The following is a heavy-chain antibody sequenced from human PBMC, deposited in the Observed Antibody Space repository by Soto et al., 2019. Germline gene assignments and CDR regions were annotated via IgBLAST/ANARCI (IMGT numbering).Heavy chain of an antibody. D-gene: IGHD6-13*01. CDR1: GYTFTTYW. Sequence: GESLKISCQGIGYTFTTYWIGWVRQMPGKGLEWMGIIYPGDSDTRYSPSFQGQVSISADKSIITTYLQWSSLKASDTAIYYCARLAAAGFPRYFDYSGQGTLVTVS. CDR3: ARLAAAGFPRYFDY. V-gene: IGHV5-51*01. CDR2: IYPGDSDT. J-gene: IGHJ4*02.